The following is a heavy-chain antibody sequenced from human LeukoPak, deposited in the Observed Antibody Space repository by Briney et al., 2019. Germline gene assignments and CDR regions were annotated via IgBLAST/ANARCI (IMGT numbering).Heavy chain of an antibody. V-gene: IGHV4-34*01. CDR2: ISDSGST. Sequence: TSSETLSLTCAIYGGSFNDYAWSWIRKSPGKGLQWIGEISDSGSTDYSPSLKSRVTISLDRSKNQFSLKLTSVTAADTGLYYCARDVSYFDSWGQGILVTVSS. D-gene: IGHD3-16*01. J-gene: IGHJ4*02. CDR1: GGSFNDYA. CDR3: ARDVSYFDS.